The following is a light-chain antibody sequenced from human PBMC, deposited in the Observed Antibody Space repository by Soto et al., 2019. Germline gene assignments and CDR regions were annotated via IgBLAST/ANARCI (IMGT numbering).Light chain of an antibody. CDR2: DVS. Sequence: QSLLTQPAPLSGSPGQAIPNSRTGNSRDVGGYNYVSWYQQHPGKAPKLMIYDVSNRPSGVSNRFSGSKSGNTASLTISGLQAEDEADYYCSSYTSSRTYVFGTGTKVNVL. V-gene: IGLV2-14*01. CDR1: SRDVGGYNY. CDR3: SSYTSSRTYV. J-gene: IGLJ1*01.